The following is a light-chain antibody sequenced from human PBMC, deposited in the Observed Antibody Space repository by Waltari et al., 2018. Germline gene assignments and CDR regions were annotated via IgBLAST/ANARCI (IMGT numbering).Light chain of an antibody. CDR3: QQSYSTAFT. V-gene: IGKV1-39*01. Sequence: DIQMTQSPSSLSASVCDRVTITCRTSQFISNYINWYQQKPGRAPKVLIYAASSLQSGVPSRFSGTGSGTDFTLPISSRQPEDFATYYCQQSYSTAFTFGPGTKVDI. CDR1: QFISNY. CDR2: AAS. J-gene: IGKJ3*01.